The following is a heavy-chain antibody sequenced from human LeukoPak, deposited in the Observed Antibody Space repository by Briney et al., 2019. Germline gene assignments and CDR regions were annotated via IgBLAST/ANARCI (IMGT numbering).Heavy chain of an antibody. CDR2: ISSSGSTI. V-gene: IGHV3-48*03. Sequence: GGSLRLSCAASGFTFSSYEMNWVRQAPGKGLEWVSYISSSGSTIYYADSVKGRFTISRDNAKNSLCLQMNSLRAEDTAVYFCTRGGYCSSTSCYKNGMDVWGKGTTVTVSS. CDR3: TRGGYCSSTSCYKNGMDV. D-gene: IGHD2-2*02. J-gene: IGHJ6*04. CDR1: GFTFSSYE.